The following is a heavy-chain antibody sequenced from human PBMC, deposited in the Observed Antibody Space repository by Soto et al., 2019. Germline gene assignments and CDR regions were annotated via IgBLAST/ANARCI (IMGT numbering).Heavy chain of an antibody. Sequence: SETLSLTCTVSGGSISSSSYHWGWIRQPPGKGLEWIGSIDYSGTTFYNASLNSRVTISAATSKNQFSLKLSSVTAADTALYYCARRTNTAGGWFDSWGQGALVTVSS. CDR2: IDYSGTT. J-gene: IGHJ5*01. CDR1: GGSISSSSYH. V-gene: IGHV4-39*01. CDR3: ARRTNTAGGWFDS. D-gene: IGHD6-13*01.